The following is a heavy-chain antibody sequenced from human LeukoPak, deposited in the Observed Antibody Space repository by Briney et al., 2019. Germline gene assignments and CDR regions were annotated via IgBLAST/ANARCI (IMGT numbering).Heavy chain of an antibody. J-gene: IGHJ3*02. CDR2: IYYSGST. D-gene: IGHD3-16*01. CDR1: GGSISSYY. Sequence: SETLSLTCTVSGGSISSYYWSWIRQPPGKGLEWIGYIYYSGSTNYNPSPKSRVTISVDTSKNQFSLKLSSVTAADTAVYYCARHGGIEAFDIWGQGTMVTVSS. V-gene: IGHV4-59*01. CDR3: ARHGGIEAFDI.